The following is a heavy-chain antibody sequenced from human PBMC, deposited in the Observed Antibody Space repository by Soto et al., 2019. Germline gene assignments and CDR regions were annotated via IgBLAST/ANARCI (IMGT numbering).Heavy chain of an antibody. V-gene: IGHV4-39*01. Sequence: PSETLSLTCTVSGVSISNSSYYWGWIRRPPGKGLEWIVSIYYSAITYYNPSLKSRVTISVDTSTNQLSLKLTTVTAADTAVFYCARHGSNWGQGTLVTVSS. CDR3: ARHGSN. CDR1: GVSISNSSYY. CDR2: IYYSAIT. J-gene: IGHJ4*02.